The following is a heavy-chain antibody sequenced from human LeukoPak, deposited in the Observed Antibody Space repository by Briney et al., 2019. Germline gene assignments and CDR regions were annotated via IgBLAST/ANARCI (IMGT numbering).Heavy chain of an antibody. Sequence: SETLSLTCTVSGGSLSSYYWSWIRQPPGKGLEWIGYIYYSGSGSTNYNPSLKSRVTISVDTSKNQFSLKLSSVTAADTAVYYCARRGGHGGSFDYWGQGTLVTVSS. CDR3: ARRGGHGGSFDY. D-gene: IGHD4-23*01. CDR2: IYYSGSGST. CDR1: GGSLSSYY. V-gene: IGHV4-59*12. J-gene: IGHJ4*02.